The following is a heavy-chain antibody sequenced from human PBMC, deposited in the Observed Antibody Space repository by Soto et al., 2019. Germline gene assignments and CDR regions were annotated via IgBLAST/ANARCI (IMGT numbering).Heavy chain of an antibody. CDR2: IIPMFGTP. V-gene: IGHV1-69*06. Sequence: QVQLVQSGAEVKKPGSSVKVSCKASGGTFSNYAISWVRQAPGQGLEWMGGIIPMFGTPNYAQRFQGRVTISADKSTSTGSMEGRNLKSDDTAVYYWARGWETVGANSPFAFWGQGTLVTVSS. J-gene: IGHJ4*02. CDR1: GGTFSNYA. CDR3: ARGWETVGANSPFAF. D-gene: IGHD1-26*01.